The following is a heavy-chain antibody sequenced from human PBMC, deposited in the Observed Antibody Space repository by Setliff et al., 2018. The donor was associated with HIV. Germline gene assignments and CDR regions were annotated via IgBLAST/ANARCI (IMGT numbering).Heavy chain of an antibody. J-gene: IGHJ5*02. Sequence: LSLTCAVYGGSFSGYYWSWLRQPPGKGLEWIGEIHHTGGTNFNPSLKSRVIISVDKSKNQFSLNLSFVTAADTAMYFCARLWLHYGDDIPKFDPWGQGTLVTVSS. V-gene: IGHV4-34*01. CDR3: ARLWLHYGDDIPKFDP. CDR2: IHHTGGT. D-gene: IGHD4-17*01. CDR1: GGSFSGYY.